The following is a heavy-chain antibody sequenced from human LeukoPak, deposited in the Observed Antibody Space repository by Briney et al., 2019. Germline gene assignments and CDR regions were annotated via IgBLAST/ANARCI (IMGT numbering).Heavy chain of an antibody. J-gene: IGHJ4*02. V-gene: IGHV3-23*01. CDR3: AKDVVPDSGWDLDY. D-gene: IGHD6-19*01. CDR1: GFTFSTYS. CDR2: IYPSGDST. Sequence: GGSLRLSCAASGFTFSTYSMTWVRQGPGKGLEGVSSIYPSGDSTFYADCVKGRFTISTDNSKKTRYLQMSSLRTEDTAIYYCAKDVVPDSGWDLDYWGQGTLVTVSS.